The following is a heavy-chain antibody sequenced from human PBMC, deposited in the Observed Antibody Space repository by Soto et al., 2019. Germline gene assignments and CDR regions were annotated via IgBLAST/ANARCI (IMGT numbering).Heavy chain of an antibody. CDR2: IYYSGST. CDR1: GGSISSYY. Sequence: SETLSLTCTVSGGSISSYYWSWIRQPPGKGLEWIGYIYYSGSTNYNPSLKSRVTISVDTSKNQFSLKLSSVTAADTAVYYCARGRITGTYRYYYGMDVWGQGTTVTVSS. J-gene: IGHJ6*02. CDR3: ARGRITGTYRYYYGMDV. V-gene: IGHV4-59*12. D-gene: IGHD1-7*01.